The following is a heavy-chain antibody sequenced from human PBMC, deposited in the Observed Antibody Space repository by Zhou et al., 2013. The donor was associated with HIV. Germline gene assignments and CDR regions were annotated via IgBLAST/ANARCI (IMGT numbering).Heavy chain of an antibody. V-gene: IGHV1-18*01. CDR2: ISAYNGRT. J-gene: IGHJ3*02. Sequence: QVQLVQSGAEVKKPGASVKVSCKASGFTFTNYGFGWVRQAPGQGLECMGWISAYNGRTNYAQNVQGRVTMTTDTSTSTVYMELRSLGSDDTAVYYCARHHSGGWPFHAFDIWGQGTLVTVSS. D-gene: IGHD5-12*01. CDR3: ARHHSGGWPFHAFDI. CDR1: GFTFTNYG.